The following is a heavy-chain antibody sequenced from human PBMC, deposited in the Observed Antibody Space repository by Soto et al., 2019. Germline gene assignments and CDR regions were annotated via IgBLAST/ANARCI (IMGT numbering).Heavy chain of an antibody. CDR3: TTDSLFTGQLVRMDN. CDR2: IKSKIDGGTT. Sequence: PGGSLRLSCAASGFTFSDAWVNRIRQAPGKGLEWVGRIKSKIDGGTTDFAAPVKGRLAISRDDSRDMVYMEMYSLKTDDTAVYYCTTDSLFTGQLVRMDNWGHETLVTVSS. J-gene: IGHJ4*01. CDR1: GFTFSDAW. V-gene: IGHV3-15*07. D-gene: IGHD3-9*01.